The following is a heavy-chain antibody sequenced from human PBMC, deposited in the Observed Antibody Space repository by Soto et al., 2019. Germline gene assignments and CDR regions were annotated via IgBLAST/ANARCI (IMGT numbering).Heavy chain of an antibody. CDR1: GYSFSFYW. CDR2: MYPDDSDI. D-gene: IGHD3-22*01. V-gene: IGHV5-51*01. J-gene: IGHJ3*02. CDR3: ATAYVYDFENSNYYRDAFDI. Sequence: LGESLKISCKASGYSFSFYWIGWVRQMPGKGLEWMAIMYPDDSDIRYSPSFEAHVTISADKSTSTAFLQWSSLKASDTAMYYCATAYVYDFENSNYYRDAFDICGQRTLVTVSS.